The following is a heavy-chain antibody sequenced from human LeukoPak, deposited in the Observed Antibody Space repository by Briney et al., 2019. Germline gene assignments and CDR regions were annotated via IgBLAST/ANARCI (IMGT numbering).Heavy chain of an antibody. Sequence: GASVKVSCKASGYTFTSYGISWVRQAPGQGLEWVGWISAYNGNTDYAQKLQGRVTMTTDASTSTAYMELRSLRSDDTAVYYCARGELATPFDYWGQGTLVTVSS. CDR3: ARGELATPFDY. J-gene: IGHJ4*02. D-gene: IGHD2-15*01. V-gene: IGHV1-18*01. CDR1: GYTFTSYG. CDR2: ISAYNGNT.